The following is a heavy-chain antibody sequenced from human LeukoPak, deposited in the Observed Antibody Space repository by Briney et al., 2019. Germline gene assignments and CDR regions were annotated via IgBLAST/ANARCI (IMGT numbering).Heavy chain of an antibody. CDR3: AGWSWYENY. CDR1: GFTFSSYA. D-gene: IGHD6-13*01. Sequence: GGSLRLSCAASGFTFSSYAMSWVRQAPGKGLEWVSGINWNGGSTGYADSVKGRFTISRDNAKNSLYLQMNSLRAEDTALYYCAGWSWYENYWGQGTLVTVSS. J-gene: IGHJ4*02. CDR2: INWNGGST. V-gene: IGHV3-20*04.